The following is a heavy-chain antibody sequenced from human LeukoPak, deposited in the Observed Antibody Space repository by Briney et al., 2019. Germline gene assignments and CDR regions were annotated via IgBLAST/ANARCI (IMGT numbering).Heavy chain of an antibody. CDR1: GFTFSFYV. Sequence: GGSLRLSCAASGFTFSFYVMNWVRQAPGKGLEWVSGISGGGSTTYYVDSVKGRFIISRDNSKNTPYLQMSSLRAEDTAVYYCAKKSDSGSWDYFDYWGQGTLVTVSS. V-gene: IGHV3-23*01. D-gene: IGHD3-10*01. CDR3: AKKSDSGSWDYFDY. CDR2: ISGGGSTT. J-gene: IGHJ4*02.